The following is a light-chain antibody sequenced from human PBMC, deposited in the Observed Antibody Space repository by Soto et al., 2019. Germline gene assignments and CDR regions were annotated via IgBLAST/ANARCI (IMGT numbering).Light chain of an antibody. Sequence: QSVLTQPPSASGPPGQSVTISCTGTSSDVGGYNYVSWYQQHPGKAPKLMIYEVSKRPSGVPDRFSGSKSGNTASLTVSGLQAEDEADYYCSSYAGSNWGVSGTGTKVTVL. CDR3: SSYAGSNWGV. CDR2: EVS. V-gene: IGLV2-8*01. J-gene: IGLJ1*01. CDR1: SSDVGGYNY.